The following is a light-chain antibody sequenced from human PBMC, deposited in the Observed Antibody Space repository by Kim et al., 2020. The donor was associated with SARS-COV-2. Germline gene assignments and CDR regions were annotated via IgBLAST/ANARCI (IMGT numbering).Light chain of an antibody. CDR2: LNSDGSH. V-gene: IGLV4-69*01. J-gene: IGLJ7*01. CDR1: SGHSSNA. Sequence: QPVLTQSPSASASLGASVKLTCTLSSGHSSNAIAWHQQQPERGPRYLMKLNSDGSHSKGDGTPDSFSGSSSGAERYLTISSLQSEDEADYYCQTWGTGIHVFGGGTQLTVL. CDR3: QTWGTGIHV.